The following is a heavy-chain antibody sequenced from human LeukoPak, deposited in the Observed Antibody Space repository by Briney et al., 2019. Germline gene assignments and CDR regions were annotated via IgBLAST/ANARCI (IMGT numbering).Heavy chain of an antibody. J-gene: IGHJ1*01. CDR1: GGSISSGGYY. D-gene: IGHD6-19*01. CDR2: IYHSGST. CDR3: ASRIAVAGTLSHFQH. Sequence: AQTLSLTCTVSGGSISSGGYYWSWIRQPPGKGLEWIGYIYHSGSTYYNPSLKSRVTISVDRSKNQFSLKLSSVTAADTAVYYCASRIAVAGTLSHFQHWGQGNLDRVSS. V-gene: IGHV4-30-2*01.